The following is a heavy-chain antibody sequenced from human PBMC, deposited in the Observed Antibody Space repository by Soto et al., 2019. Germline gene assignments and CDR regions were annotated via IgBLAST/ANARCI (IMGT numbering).Heavy chain of an antibody. CDR3: ARPTYYYDSSGYYYGPYFDY. Sequence: ASVKVSCKASGYTFTSYAMHWVRQAPGQRLEWMGWINAGNGNTKYSQKFQGRVTITRDTSASTAYMELSSLRSEDTAVYYCARPTYYYDSSGYYYGPYFDYWGQGTLVTV. J-gene: IGHJ4*02. D-gene: IGHD3-22*01. V-gene: IGHV1-3*01. CDR2: INAGNGNT. CDR1: GYTFTSYA.